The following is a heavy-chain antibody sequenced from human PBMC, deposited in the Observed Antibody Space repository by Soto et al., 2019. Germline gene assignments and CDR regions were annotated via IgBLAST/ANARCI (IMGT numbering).Heavy chain of an antibody. CDR3: ARSQYIGGAAGYGLDV. CDR1: GYSFTSYW. V-gene: IGHV5-51*01. J-gene: IGHJ6*02. CDR2: IYPGDSDT. D-gene: IGHD1-26*01. Sequence: PGESLKISCKGLGYSFTSYWIGWVRQMPGKGLVWMGIIYPGDSDTRYSPSFQGQVTISADKSISTAYQQWSSRKASDTTMYYCARSQYIGGAAGYGLDVWGQGTTVTVSS.